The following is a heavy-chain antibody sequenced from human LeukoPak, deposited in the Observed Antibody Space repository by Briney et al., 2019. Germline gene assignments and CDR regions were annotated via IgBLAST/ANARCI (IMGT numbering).Heavy chain of an antibody. CDR3: ARLGIAARPGFIAAAN. CDR2: INHSGST. Sequence: PSKTLSLTCAVYGGSFSGYYWSWIRQPPGKGLEWIGEINHSGSTNYNPSLKSRVTISVDKSKNQFSLKLSSVTAADTAVYYCARLGIAARPGFIAAANWGQGTLVTVSS. D-gene: IGHD6-6*01. J-gene: IGHJ4*02. CDR1: GGSFSGYY. V-gene: IGHV4-34*01.